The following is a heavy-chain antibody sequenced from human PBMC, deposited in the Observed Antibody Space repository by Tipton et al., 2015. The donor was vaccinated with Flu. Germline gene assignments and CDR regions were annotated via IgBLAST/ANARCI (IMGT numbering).Heavy chain of an antibody. D-gene: IGHD3-22*01. V-gene: IGHV3-64*01. J-gene: IGHJ3*02. CDR3: ATTYYLGYYLDAFDI. Sequence: QLVQSGGGLVQRGGSLRPSCAASGFTFRNYAMHWVRQAPGKGLEYVSGIDANGDNTYYTNSVKGRFTISRDNSKNTLYLQMNSLRAEDTAVYYCATTYYLGYYLDAFDIWGQGTMVTVSS. CDR2: IDANGDNT. CDR1: GFTFRNYA.